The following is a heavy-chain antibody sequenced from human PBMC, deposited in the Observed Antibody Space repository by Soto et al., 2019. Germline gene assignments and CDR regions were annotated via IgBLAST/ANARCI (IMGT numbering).Heavy chain of an antibody. CDR1: GDSIRSYY. V-gene: IGHV4-4*07. CDR2: IHTTENT. D-gene: IGHD6-13*01. Sequence: PSETLSLTCTVSGDSIRSYYCSWIRQPAGKGMEWIGRIHTTENTNYNPSLKSRVTMSIDTSNNQFSLKLTSLTAADTAVYYCARALSSTAGLYFDHWGQGTLVTVSS. J-gene: IGHJ4*02. CDR3: ARALSSTAGLYFDH.